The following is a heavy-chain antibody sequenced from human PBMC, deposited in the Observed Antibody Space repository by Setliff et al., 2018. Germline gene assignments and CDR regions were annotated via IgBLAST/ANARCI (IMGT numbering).Heavy chain of an antibody. V-gene: IGHV3-74*01. CDR1: GFSFNNYW. Sequence: GGSLRLSCEASGFSFNNYWMYWVRQVPGKGLVWVSGINKDGDGTRYADSVRGRFTISRDNSKNTVYLRMNILGAEDTAVYYCAKGGGSNYASHYFDHWGQGTLVTVSS. CDR2: INKDGDGT. CDR3: AKGGGSNYASHYFDH. J-gene: IGHJ4*02. D-gene: IGHD2-2*01.